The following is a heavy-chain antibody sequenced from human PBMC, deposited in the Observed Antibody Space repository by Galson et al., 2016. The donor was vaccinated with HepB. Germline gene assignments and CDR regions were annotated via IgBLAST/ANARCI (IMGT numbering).Heavy chain of an antibody. CDR3: ATDAGGGSGSYYRRLDS. J-gene: IGHJ4*02. D-gene: IGHD3-10*01. Sequence: ETLSLTCTVSGGSVSSGAYYWYWIRQPPGKGLECIGYISYSGVTNYNPSLKNRVTMSLDTSTNQFSLKLDSVTAADTALYYCATDAGGGSGSYYRRLDSWGQGTLVTVSS. CDR2: ISYSGVT. V-gene: IGHV4-61*08. CDR1: GGSVSSGAYY.